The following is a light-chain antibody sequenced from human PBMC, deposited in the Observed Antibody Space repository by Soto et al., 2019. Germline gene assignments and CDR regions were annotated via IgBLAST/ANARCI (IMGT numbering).Light chain of an antibody. J-gene: IGKJ5*01. CDR1: QSLANSF. V-gene: IGKV3-20*01. CDR3: QQYGTSEII. CDR2: DTS. Sequence: EIVMTQSPATLSVSTGERATLSCRASQSLANSFIAWYQQKPGQAPRLLIYDTSSRASGIPDRFSGSGSGTDFTLTISRLETEDFAVFYCQQYGTSEIIFGQGTRLEI.